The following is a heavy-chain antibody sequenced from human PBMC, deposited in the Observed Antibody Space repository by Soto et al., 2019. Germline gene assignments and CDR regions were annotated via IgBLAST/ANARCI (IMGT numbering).Heavy chain of an antibody. CDR2: IFPDDSDT. J-gene: IGHJ4*02. CDR3: TRTDGYAPCDH. V-gene: IGHV5-51*01. D-gene: IGHD5-18*01. CDR1: GYIIKNYW. Sequence: PGESLKISCKASGYIIKNYWIGWVRQMPGQGLEWMGIIFPDDSDTSYSPAFQGQVTISADKSTNTAYLHLTSLKASDTAMYYCTRTDGYAPCDHWGQGTLVTVSS.